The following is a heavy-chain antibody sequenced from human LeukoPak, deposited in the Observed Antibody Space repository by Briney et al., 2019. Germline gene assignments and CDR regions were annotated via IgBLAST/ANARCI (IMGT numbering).Heavy chain of an antibody. J-gene: IGHJ6*02. Sequence: PGGSLRLSCAAPGFTFSSYAMSWVRQAPGKGLEWVSAISGSGGSTDYADSVKGRFTISRDNSKNTLYLQMNSLRAEDTAVYYCAKAEGSRMGYYYYGMDVWGQGTTVTVSS. CDR1: GFTFSSYA. V-gene: IGHV3-23*01. CDR2: ISGSGGST. D-gene: IGHD3-10*01. CDR3: AKAEGSRMGYYYYGMDV.